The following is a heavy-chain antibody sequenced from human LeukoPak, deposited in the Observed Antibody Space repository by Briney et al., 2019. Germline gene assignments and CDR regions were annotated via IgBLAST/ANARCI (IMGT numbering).Heavy chain of an antibody. CDR3: ARDRFPNYYMDV. V-gene: IGHV4-61*02. J-gene: IGHJ6*03. D-gene: IGHD3-10*01. CDR2: IYTSGGT. Sequence: SQTLSLTCTVSGGSISSGSYYWSWIRQPAGKGLGWIGRIYTSGGTNYNPSLKSRVTISVDTSKNQFSLKLSSVTAADTAVYYCARDRFPNYYMDVWGKGTTVTVSS. CDR1: GGSISSGSYY.